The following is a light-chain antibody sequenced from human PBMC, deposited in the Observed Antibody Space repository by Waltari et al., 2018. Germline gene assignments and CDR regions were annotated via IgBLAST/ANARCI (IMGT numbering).Light chain of an antibody. V-gene: IGLV3-1*01. Sequence: SYELTQPPSVSVSPGQTASITCSGEKVGDKFACWYQQKPGQSPGLVIYQDSKRPSGIPERFSGSNSGNTATLTIRGTQAMDEADFYCQASDSSTVEFGGGTKLTVL. CDR3: QASDSSTVE. CDR1: KVGDKF. CDR2: QDS. J-gene: IGLJ2*01.